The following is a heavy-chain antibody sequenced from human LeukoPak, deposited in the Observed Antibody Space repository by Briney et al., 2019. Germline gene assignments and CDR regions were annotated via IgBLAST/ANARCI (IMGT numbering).Heavy chain of an antibody. J-gene: IGHJ5*02. D-gene: IGHD3-22*01. CDR1: GGPISSYY. CDR3: ARDRYDSVYNWFDP. V-gene: IGHV4-4*07. CDR2: IYSSGST. Sequence: SETLSLTCTVSGGPISSYYWSWIRQPAGKGLEWIGRIYSSGSTNHNPSLKSRVTMSVDTSKNQFSLKVSSVTAADTAAYYCARDRYDSVYNWFDPWGQGTLVTVSS.